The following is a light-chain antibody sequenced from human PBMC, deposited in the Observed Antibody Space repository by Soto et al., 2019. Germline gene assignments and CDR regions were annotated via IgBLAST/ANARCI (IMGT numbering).Light chain of an antibody. V-gene: IGLV2-8*01. Sequence: QSALTQPPSASGSPGQSVTISCTGTTSDVGGYTYVSWYQQYPGKAPKLMIYDVTKRPSGVPDRFSGSKSGNTASLTVSGLQAEDEADYYCTSYAGSNNWVFGGETNLTVL. J-gene: IGLJ3*02. CDR1: TSDVGGYTY. CDR3: TSYAGSNNWV. CDR2: DVT.